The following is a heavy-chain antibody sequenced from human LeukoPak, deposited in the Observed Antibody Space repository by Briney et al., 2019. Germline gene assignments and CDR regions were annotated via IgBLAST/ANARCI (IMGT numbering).Heavy chain of an antibody. CDR3: ARGVRSGWKDY. CDR2: INHSGST. J-gene: IGHJ4*02. Sequence: PSETLSLTCAVYGGSFSGYYWSWIRQPPGKGLEWIGEINHSGSTNYNPSLKSRVTISVDTSKNQFSLKLSSVTAADTAVYYCARGVRSGWKDYWGQGTLVTVSS. V-gene: IGHV4-34*01. CDR1: GGSFSGYY. D-gene: IGHD6-19*01.